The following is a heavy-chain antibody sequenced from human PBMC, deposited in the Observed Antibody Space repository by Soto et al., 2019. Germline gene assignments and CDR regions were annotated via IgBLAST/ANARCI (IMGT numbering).Heavy chain of an antibody. D-gene: IGHD7-27*01. V-gene: IGHV1-8*01. CDR1: AYTFTSYD. J-gene: IGHJ4*02. CDR3: ARGPRNWGVDY. CDR2: INPNNGNT. Sequence: ASVKVSCKAAAYTFTSYDINWVRQATGQDFEWMGWINPNNGNTAYAQKFQGRVTMTRDTSKSTAFMELSSLTSEDTAVYYCARGPRNWGVDYWGQGTLVTVSS.